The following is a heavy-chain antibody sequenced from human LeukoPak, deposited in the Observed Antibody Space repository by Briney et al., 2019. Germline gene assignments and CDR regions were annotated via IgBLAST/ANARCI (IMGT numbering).Heavy chain of an antibody. J-gene: IGHJ4*02. CDR1: RDSINDYY. V-gene: IGHV4-34*01. CDR2: INHSGST. D-gene: IGHD4-23*01. CDR3: ARGRGYGGNFRKFDY. Sequence: SETLSLTCTVSRDSINDYYWSWIRQPPGKGLEWIGEINHSGSTNYNPSLKSRVTISVDTSKNQFSLKLSSVTAADTAVYYCARGRGYGGNFRKFDYWGQGTLVTVSS.